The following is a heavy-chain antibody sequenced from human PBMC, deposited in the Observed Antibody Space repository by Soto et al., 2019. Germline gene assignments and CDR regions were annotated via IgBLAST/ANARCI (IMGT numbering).Heavy chain of an antibody. Sequence: GASVKVSCKASGYTFTSYDINWVRQATGQGLEWMGWMNPNSGNTGYAQKFQGRVTMTRNTSISTAYMELSSLRSEDTAVYYCTRGPITMARGVMFVYFDYWGQGTLVTVSS. V-gene: IGHV1-8*01. J-gene: IGHJ4*02. CDR2: MNPNSGNT. D-gene: IGHD3-10*01. CDR1: GYTFTSYD. CDR3: TRGPITMARGVMFVYFDY.